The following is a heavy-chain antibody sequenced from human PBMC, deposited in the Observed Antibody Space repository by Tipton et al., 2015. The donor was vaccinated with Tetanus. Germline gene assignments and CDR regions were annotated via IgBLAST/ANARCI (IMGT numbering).Heavy chain of an antibody. V-gene: IGHV3-11*01. D-gene: IGHD2-21*02. CDR2: LSPSGGIT. J-gene: IGHJ5*02. CDR1: GFPLHSYH. Sequence: SLRLSCATSGFPLHSYHMAWVRQAPGKGPEFVSHLSPSGGITYYADSVRVRFTISRDNAKRFLYLQMNSLTADDTAVYYCVRDRRHCADRVCYSVVLSWGQGTLVTVSS. CDR3: VRDRRHCADRVCYSVVLS.